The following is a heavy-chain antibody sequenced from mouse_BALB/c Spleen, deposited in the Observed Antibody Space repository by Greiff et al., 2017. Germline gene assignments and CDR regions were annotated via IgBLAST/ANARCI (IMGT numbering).Heavy chain of an antibody. D-gene: IGHD2-4*01. V-gene: IGHV2-9*02. Sequence: VQLQQSGPGLVAPSQSLSITCTVSGFSLTSYGVHWVRQPPGKGLEWLGVIWAGGSTNYNSALMSRLSISKDNSKSQVFLKMNSLQTDDTAMYYCAIYYEGLMDYWGQGTSVTVSS. CDR2: IWAGGST. CDR1: GFSLTSYG. CDR3: AIYYEGLMDY. J-gene: IGHJ4*01.